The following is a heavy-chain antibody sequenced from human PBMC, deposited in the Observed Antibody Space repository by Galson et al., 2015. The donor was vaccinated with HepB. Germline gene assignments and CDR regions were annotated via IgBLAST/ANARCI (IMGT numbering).Heavy chain of an antibody. D-gene: IGHD3-9*01. J-gene: IGHJ3*02. CDR2: IYPGDSDT. V-gene: IGHV5-51*01. Sequence: QSGAEVKKPGESLKISCKGSGYSFTSYWIGWVRQMPGKGLEWMGIIYPGDSDTRYSPSFQGQVTISADKSISTAYLQWSSLKASDTAMYYCARRWVYFDWAQDAFDIWGQGTMVTVSS. CDR1: GYSFTSYW. CDR3: ARRWVYFDWAQDAFDI.